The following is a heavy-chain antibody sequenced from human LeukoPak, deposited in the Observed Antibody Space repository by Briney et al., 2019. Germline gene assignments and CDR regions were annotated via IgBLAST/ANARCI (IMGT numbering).Heavy chain of an antibody. Sequence: SVKVSCKASGGTFSSYAISWVRQAPGQGLEWMGGIIPIFGTANYAQKFQGRVTITTDESTSTAYMELSSLRSEDTAVYYCARGGCSSTSCPEYYFDYWGQGTLVTVSS. V-gene: IGHV1-69*05. J-gene: IGHJ4*02. D-gene: IGHD2-2*01. CDR1: GGTFSSYA. CDR2: IIPIFGTA. CDR3: ARGGCSSTSCPEYYFDY.